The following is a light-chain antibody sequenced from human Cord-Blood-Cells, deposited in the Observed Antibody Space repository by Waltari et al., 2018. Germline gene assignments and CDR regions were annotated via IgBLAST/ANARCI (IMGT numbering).Light chain of an antibody. CDR2: DVS. CDR1: SSDVGGYNY. CDR3: SSYTSSSTLV. Sequence: QSALTQPASVSGSPGQSITISCTGTSSDVGGYNYVSWYQQPPGKAPKLMFYDVSKRPSGVSKRFSGSKSGNTASLTISGLQAEDEADYYCSSYTSSSTLVFGGGTKLTVL. J-gene: IGLJ2*01. V-gene: IGLV2-14*01.